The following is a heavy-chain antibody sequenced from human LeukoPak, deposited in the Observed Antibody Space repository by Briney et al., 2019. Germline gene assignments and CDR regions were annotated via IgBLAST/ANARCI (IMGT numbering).Heavy chain of an antibody. J-gene: IGHJ4*02. CDR1: GFTFSDYY. V-gene: IGHV3-11*01. CDR3: ARGPTDSGSYGPYFDY. D-gene: IGHD1-26*01. CDR2: ISSSGSTI. Sequence: GGSLRLSCAASGFTFSDYYMSWIRQAPGKGLEWVSYISSSGSTIYYADSVKGRFTISRDNAKNPLYLQMNSLRAEDTAVYYCARGPTDSGSYGPYFDYWGQGTLVTVSS.